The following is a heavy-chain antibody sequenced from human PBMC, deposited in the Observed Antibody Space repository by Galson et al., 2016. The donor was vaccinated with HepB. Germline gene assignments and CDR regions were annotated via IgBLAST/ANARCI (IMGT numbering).Heavy chain of an antibody. CDR1: GDSVSSITGA. CDR3: ARDSPGNSFFDF. V-gene: IGHV6-1*01. CDR2: TYYRSTWNN. D-gene: IGHD1/OR15-1a*01. J-gene: IGHJ4*02. Sequence: CAISGDSVSSITGAWNWIRQTPSRGLEWLGRTYYRSTWNNHYAESVRGRIAINPDTSKNQFSLQLESVTPEDTGIYFCARDSPGNSFFDFWGQGTLVTVSS.